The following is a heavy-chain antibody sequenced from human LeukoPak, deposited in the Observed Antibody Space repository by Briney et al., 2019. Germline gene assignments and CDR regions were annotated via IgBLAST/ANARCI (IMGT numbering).Heavy chain of an antibody. CDR3: AKDPGRFCSGGSCYVDY. D-gene: IGHD2-15*01. CDR1: GFTFSSYA. J-gene: IGHJ4*02. Sequence: GGSLRLSCAASGFTFSSYAMSWVRQAPGKGLEWVSAISGSGGSTYYADSVKGRFTISRDNSKNTLYLQMNSLRAEDTAVYYCAKDPGRFCSGGSCYVDYWGQGTLVTVSS. CDR2: ISGSGGST. V-gene: IGHV3-23*01.